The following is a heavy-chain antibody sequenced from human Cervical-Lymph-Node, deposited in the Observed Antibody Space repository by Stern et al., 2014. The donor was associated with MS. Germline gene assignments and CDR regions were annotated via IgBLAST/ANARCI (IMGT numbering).Heavy chain of an antibody. CDR1: GGSMTGYY. J-gene: IGHJ6*02. D-gene: IGHD2-2*02. Sequence: VQLVESGPGLVKPSETLSLTCTVSGGSMTGYYWTWIRQPPGKGLEWIGYIYYSGTTSYNPSLKSRVTLSVDTSKNQFSLKLTSLTAADTAVYYCARDYVVVPAAIPSAYYYFGMDVWGQGTTVTVSS. CDR2: IYYSGTT. V-gene: IGHV4-59*01. CDR3: ARDYVVVPAAIPSAYYYFGMDV.